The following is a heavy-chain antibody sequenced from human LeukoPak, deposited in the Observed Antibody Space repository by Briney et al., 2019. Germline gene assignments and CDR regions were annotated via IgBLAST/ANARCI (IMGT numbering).Heavy chain of an antibody. CDR2: IYYSGST. V-gene: IGHV4-59*01. D-gene: IGHD4-23*01. CDR1: GGSISSYY. CDR3: ARAGVTTLLFDP. J-gene: IGHJ5*02. Sequence: SETLSLTCTVSGGSISSYYWSWIRQPPGKGLEWIGYIYYSGSTNYNPSLKSRVTISVDTSKNQFSLKLSSVTAADTVVYYCARAGVTTLLFDPWGQGTLVTVSS.